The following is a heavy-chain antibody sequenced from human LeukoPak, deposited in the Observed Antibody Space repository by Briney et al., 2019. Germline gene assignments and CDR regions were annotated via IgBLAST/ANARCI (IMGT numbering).Heavy chain of an antibody. CDR3: ARGLYDSSGPTRAFGY. Sequence: GGSLRLSCAASGFTLSSYSMNWVRQAPGKGLEWVSSISSSSSYIYYADSVKGRFTISRDNAKNSLYLQMNSLRAEDTAVYYCARGLYDSSGPTRAFGYWGQGTLVTVSS. CDR1: GFTLSSYS. J-gene: IGHJ4*02. V-gene: IGHV3-21*01. D-gene: IGHD3-22*01. CDR2: ISSSSSYI.